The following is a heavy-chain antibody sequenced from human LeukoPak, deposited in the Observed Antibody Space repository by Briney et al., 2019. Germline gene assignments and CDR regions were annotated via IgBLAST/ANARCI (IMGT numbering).Heavy chain of an antibody. CDR1: GFTFDDYA. CDR2: ISWNSGTK. D-gene: IGHD2-8*01. Sequence: GGSLRLSCAASGFTFDDYAMHWVRQAPGKGLEWVSGISWNSGTKGYADSVKGRFTISRGNAKNSLYLQMNSLRGEDAALYYCAVLHYYAMDVWGQGTTVTVSS. CDR3: AVLHYYAMDV. V-gene: IGHV3-9*01. J-gene: IGHJ6*02.